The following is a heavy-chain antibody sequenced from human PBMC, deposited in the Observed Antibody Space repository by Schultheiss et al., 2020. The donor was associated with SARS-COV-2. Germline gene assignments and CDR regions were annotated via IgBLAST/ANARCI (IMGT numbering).Heavy chain of an antibody. CDR3: ARVNCSSTSCYLGYMDV. CDR2: ISGSGGST. D-gene: IGHD2-2*01. Sequence: GGSLRLSCAASGFTVSSNYMSWVRQAPGKGLEWVSAISGSGGSTYYADSVKGRFTISRDNSKNTLYLQMNSLRAEDTAVYYCARVNCSSTSCYLGYMDVWGKGTTVTVSS. V-gene: IGHV3-23*01. J-gene: IGHJ6*03. CDR1: GFTVSSNY.